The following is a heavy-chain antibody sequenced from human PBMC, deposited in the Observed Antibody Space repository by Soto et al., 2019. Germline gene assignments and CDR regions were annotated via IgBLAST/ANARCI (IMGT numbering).Heavy chain of an antibody. CDR1: GYTFTDYA. V-gene: IGHV1-3*01. Sequence: HVELVQSGADVKKPGASVTISCKASGYTFTDYALHWVREAPGQRLEWMGWMNAGVGNTLYSQKFQGRITITRDTSASTAYMELNSLKSEDTAIYYCARDTGYTFGSLNYWGPGTLVTVSS. CDR2: MNAGVGNT. J-gene: IGHJ4*02. CDR3: ARDTGYTFGSLNY. D-gene: IGHD5-18*01.